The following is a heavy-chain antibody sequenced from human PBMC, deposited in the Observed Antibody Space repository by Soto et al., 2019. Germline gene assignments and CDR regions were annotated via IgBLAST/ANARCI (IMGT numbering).Heavy chain of an antibody. CDR3: ARGGVSTRTLDY. V-gene: IGHV5-51*01. J-gene: IGHJ4*02. Sequence: GQAQHLSGKGSGYNFAGYWIAWERQMPGKGLELMGIIYPSDSDTRYRPSFQGQVTISADKSISSAYLQWSSLRASDTSMYYCARGGVSTRTLDYWGQGTPVTVFS. CDR2: IYPSDSDT. D-gene: IGHD3-3*01. CDR1: GYNFAGYW.